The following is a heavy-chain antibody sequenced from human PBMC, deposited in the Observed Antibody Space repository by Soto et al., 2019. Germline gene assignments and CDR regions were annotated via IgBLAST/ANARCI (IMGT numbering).Heavy chain of an antibody. V-gene: IGHV1-69*02. J-gene: IGHJ1*01. CDR2: IIPILGIA. CDR1: GVTFSSYT. CDR3: ARPSVVAANMGYFQH. Sequence: AVKVSCKASGVTFSSYTISWVRQAPGQGLEWMGRIIPILGIANYAQKFQGRVTITADKSTSTAYMELSSLRSEDTAVYYCARPSVVAANMGYFQHWGQGTLVTV. D-gene: IGHD2-15*01.